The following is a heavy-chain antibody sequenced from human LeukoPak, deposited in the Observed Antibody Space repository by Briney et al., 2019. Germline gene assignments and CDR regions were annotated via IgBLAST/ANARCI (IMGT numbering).Heavy chain of an antibody. V-gene: IGHV4-31*03. J-gene: IGHJ3*02. CDR1: GGSISGSSYY. CDR2: INYRGSA. Sequence: SETLSLTCTVSGGSISGSSYYWGWIRQYPGKGLEWIGYINYRGSAYYNPSLKSRVTISVDTSKNQFPLKLTSVTAADTAVYYCARDTVPGDSFDIWGQGTMVTVSS. CDR3: ARDTVPGDSFDI.